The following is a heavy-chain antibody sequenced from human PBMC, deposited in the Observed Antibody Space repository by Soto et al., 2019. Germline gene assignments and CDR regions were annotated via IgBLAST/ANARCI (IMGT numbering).Heavy chain of an antibody. CDR1: GFTFSSYT. V-gene: IGHV3-30*04. CDR3: ARVDILTGYYL. Sequence: SLRLSCAASGFTFSSYTMHWVRQTPGKGLERVAVISYDGSDKYYADSVKGRFTISRDNAKNSLYLQMSSLRDEDTAVYYCARVDILTGYYLWGQGTLVTVSS. D-gene: IGHD3-9*01. J-gene: IGHJ4*02. CDR2: ISYDGSDK.